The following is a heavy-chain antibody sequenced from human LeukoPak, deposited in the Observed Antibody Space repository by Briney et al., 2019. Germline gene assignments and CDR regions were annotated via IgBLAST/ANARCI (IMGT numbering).Heavy chain of an antibody. V-gene: IGHV4-31*03. D-gene: IGHD3-10*01. CDR1: GGSISSGGYY. CDR2: IYYSGST. J-gene: IGHJ4*02. CDR3: AGNNHYYGAVY. Sequence: PSETLSLTCTVSGGSISSGGYYWSWIRQHPGKGLEWIGYIYYSGSTNYNPSLKSRVTISVDTSKNQFSLKLSSVTAADTAVYYCAGNNHYYGAVYWGQGTLVTVSS.